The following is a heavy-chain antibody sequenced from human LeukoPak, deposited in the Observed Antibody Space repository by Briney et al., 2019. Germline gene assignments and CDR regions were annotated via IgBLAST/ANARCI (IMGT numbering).Heavy chain of an antibody. V-gene: IGHV3-30-3*01. D-gene: IGHD2-15*01. CDR3: AKEGGPYSNKYSIKYHYFDF. Sequence: PGGSLRLSCAASGFTFSNYAMHWVRQAPGKGLEWVAVIVFDGSDENYADSVKGRFTISRDNSKNTLYLQMDSLRPEDMAVYYCAKEGGPYSNKYSIKYHYFDFWGQGTLVTVSS. CDR1: GFTFSNYA. CDR2: IVFDGSDE. J-gene: IGHJ4*02.